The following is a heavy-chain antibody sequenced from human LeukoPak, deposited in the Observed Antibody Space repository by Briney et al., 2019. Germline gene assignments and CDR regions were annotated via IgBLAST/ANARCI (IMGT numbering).Heavy chain of an antibody. V-gene: IGHV1-46*01. CDR2: INPSGGST. D-gene: IGHD3-10*01. Sequence: GASVKVSCKASGYTFTSYYMHWVRQAPGQGLEWMGIINPSGGSTSYAQKFQGRVTMTRDTSTSTVYMELSSLRSEDTAVYYCARDRSLLWFGELQKLPDYWGQGTLVTVSS. CDR3: ARDRSLLWFGELQKLPDY. J-gene: IGHJ4*02. CDR1: GYTFTSYY.